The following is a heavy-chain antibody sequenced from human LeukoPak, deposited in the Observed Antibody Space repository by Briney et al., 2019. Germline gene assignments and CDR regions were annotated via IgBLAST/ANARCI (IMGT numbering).Heavy chain of an antibody. CDR2: IKQDGSEK. CDR3: ARDFDYYDSSGYYDY. D-gene: IGHD3-22*01. J-gene: IGHJ4*02. Sequence: PGGSLRLSCAASGFTFSSYWMSWVRQPPGKGLELVANIKQDGSEKYYVDSVKGRFTISRDNAKNSLYLQMNSLRAEDTAVYYCARDFDYYDSSGYYDYWGQGTLVTVSS. V-gene: IGHV3-7*01. CDR1: GFTFSSYW.